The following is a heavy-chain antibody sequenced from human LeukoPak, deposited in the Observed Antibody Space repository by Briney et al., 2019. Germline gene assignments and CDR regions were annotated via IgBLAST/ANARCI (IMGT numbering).Heavy chain of an antibody. CDR1: GGTFSSYA. V-gene: IGHV1-69*05. CDR3: ATLRRSHYDFWSGPMDV. J-gene: IGHJ6*03. CDR2: IIPIFGTA. Sequence: SVKVSCKASGGTFSSYAISWVRQAPGQGLEWMGRIIPIFGTANYAQKFQGRVTVTTDESTSTAYMELSSLRSEDTAVYYCATLRRSHYDFWSGPMDVWGKGTTVTVSS. D-gene: IGHD3-3*01.